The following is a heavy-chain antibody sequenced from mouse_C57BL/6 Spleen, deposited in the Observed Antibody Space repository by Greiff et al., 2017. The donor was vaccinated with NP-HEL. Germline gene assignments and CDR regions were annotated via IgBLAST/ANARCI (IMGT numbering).Heavy chain of an antibody. V-gene: IGHV1-80*01. J-gene: IGHJ3*01. CDR1: GYAFSSYW. CDR2: IYPGDGDT. D-gene: IGHD1-1*01. Sequence: QVQLQQSGAELVKPGASVKISCKASGYAFSSYWMNWVKQRPGKGLEWIGQIYPGDGDTNYNGKFKGKATLTADKSSSTADMQLRSLTSADSAVYFCARIPYDGLAWFAYWGQGTLVTVSA. CDR3: ARIPYDGLAWFAY.